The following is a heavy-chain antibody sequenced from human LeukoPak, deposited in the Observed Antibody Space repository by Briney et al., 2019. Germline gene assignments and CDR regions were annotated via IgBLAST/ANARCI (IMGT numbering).Heavy chain of an antibody. CDR1: GFTFSSYW. CDR2: IKQDGSEK. Sequence: PGGFLRLSCAASGFTFSSYWMSWVRQAPGKGLEWVANIKQDGSEKYYVDSGKGRFTISRDNAKNSLYLQMNSLRAEDTAVYYCARDAAPNWFDPWGQGTLVTVSS. CDR3: ARDAAPNWFDP. D-gene: IGHD6-13*01. V-gene: IGHV3-7*01. J-gene: IGHJ5*02.